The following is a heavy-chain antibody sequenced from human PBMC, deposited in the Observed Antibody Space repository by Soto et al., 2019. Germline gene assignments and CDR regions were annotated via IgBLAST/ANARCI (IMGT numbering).Heavy chain of an antibody. CDR3: AKGRISGSYYGYYYGMDV. J-gene: IGHJ6*02. CDR1: GFTFDDYA. V-gene: IGHV3-43*02. CDR2: ISGDGGST. Sequence: GGSLRLSCAASGFTFDDYAMHWVRQAPGKGLEWVSLISGDGGSTHYADSVKGRFTISRDNSKNSLYLQMNSLRTEDTALYYCAKGRISGSYYGYYYGMDVWGQGTTVTVSS. D-gene: IGHD1-26*01.